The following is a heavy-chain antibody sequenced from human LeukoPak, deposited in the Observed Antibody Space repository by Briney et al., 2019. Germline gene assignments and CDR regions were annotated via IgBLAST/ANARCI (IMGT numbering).Heavy chain of an antibody. Sequence: SVKVSCKASGYTFTNYGISWVRRAPGQGLEWMGWISAYNGNTNYAQKLQGRVTMTTDTSTSTAYMEVRSLRSDDTAVYYCARSRGNPGYFEYWGQGTQVTVSS. J-gene: IGHJ4*02. CDR3: ARSRGNPGYFEY. CDR1: GYTFTNYG. D-gene: IGHD1-14*01. V-gene: IGHV1-18*01. CDR2: ISAYNGNT.